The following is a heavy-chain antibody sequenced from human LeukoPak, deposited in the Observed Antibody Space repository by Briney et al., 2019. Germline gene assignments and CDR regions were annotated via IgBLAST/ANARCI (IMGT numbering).Heavy chain of an antibody. V-gene: IGHV3-30-3*01. CDR2: ISYDGSNK. Sequence: GRSLRLSCAASGFTFSSYAMHWVRQAPGKGLEWVAVISYDGSNKYYADSVKGRFTISRDNSKNTLYLQMNSLRAEDTAVYYCARDARRYCSSTSCYLDYWGQGTLVTVSS. J-gene: IGHJ4*02. CDR3: ARDARRYCSSTSCYLDY. CDR1: GFTFSSYA. D-gene: IGHD2-2*01.